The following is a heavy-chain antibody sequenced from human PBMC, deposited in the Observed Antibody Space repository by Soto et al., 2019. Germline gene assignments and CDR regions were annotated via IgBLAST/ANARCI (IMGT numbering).Heavy chain of an antibody. J-gene: IGHJ4*02. Sequence: ASVKFSCKASGYTFTSYYMHWVRQAPGQGLEWMGIINPSGGSTSYAQKFQGRVTITADKSTSTAYMELSSLRSEDTAVYYCAREGDCTNGVCYHFDYWGQGTLVTVSS. D-gene: IGHD2-8*01. CDR2: INPSGGST. CDR3: AREGDCTNGVCYHFDY. V-gene: IGHV1-46*01. CDR1: GYTFTSYY.